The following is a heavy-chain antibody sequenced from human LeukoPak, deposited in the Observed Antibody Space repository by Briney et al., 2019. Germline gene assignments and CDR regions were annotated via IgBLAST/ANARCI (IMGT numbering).Heavy chain of an antibody. J-gene: IGHJ4*02. Sequence: GGSLRLSCAASGFTFSSYSMNWVRQAPGKGLEWVSSISSSSSYIYYADSVKGRFTISRDNAKNSLYLQMNSLRAEDTAVYYCARDSSAYSSSSYYFDYWGQGTLVTVSS. D-gene: IGHD6-6*01. CDR1: GFTFSSYS. CDR3: ARDSSAYSSSSYYFDY. V-gene: IGHV3-21*01. CDR2: ISSSSSYI.